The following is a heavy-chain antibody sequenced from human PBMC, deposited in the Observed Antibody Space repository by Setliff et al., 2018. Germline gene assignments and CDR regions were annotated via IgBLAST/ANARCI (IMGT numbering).Heavy chain of an antibody. CDR3: TTDPSPTFGGVIGAAFDI. V-gene: IGHV3-23*01. J-gene: IGHJ3*02. Sequence: GGSLRLSCEGSGFTFAAYSFTWVRQAPGRGLEFVSGIIQGGNTYYGDSVKGRFTMSRYNSKNTVYLQMNSLKTEDTAVYYCTTDPSPTFGGVIGAAFDIWGQGTMVTVSS. CDR1: GFTFAAYS. D-gene: IGHD3-16*01. CDR2: IIQGGNT.